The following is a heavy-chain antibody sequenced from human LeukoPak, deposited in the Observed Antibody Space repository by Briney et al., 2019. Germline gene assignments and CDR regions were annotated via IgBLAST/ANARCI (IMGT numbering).Heavy chain of an antibody. CDR3: ATDFSDGDSQGGY. J-gene: IGHJ4*02. CDR1: GGSISSSSYY. CDR2: IYYSGST. Sequence: PSETLSLTCTVSGGSISSSSYYWGWIRQPPGKGLEWIGSIYYSGSTYYNPSLKSRVTISVDTSKNQFSLKLSSVTAADTAVYYCATDFSDGDSQGGYWGQGTLVTVSS. D-gene: IGHD4-17*01. V-gene: IGHV4-39*07.